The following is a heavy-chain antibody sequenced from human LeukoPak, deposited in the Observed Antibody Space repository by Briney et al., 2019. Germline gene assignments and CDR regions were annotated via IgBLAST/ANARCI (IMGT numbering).Heavy chain of an antibody. CDR1: GGSISSYY. V-gene: IGHV4-4*07. CDR3: ASPYDSSGFDAFDI. Sequence: SETLSLTCTVSGGSISSYYWSWIRQPAGKGLEWIGRIYTSGSTNYNPSLKSRVTMSGDTSKNQFSLKLSSVTAADTAVYYCASPYDSSGFDAFDIWGQGTMVTVSS. CDR2: IYTSGST. J-gene: IGHJ3*02. D-gene: IGHD3-22*01.